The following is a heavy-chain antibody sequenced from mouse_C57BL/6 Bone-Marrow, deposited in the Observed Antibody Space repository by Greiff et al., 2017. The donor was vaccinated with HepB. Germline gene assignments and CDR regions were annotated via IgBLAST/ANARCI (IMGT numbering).Heavy chain of an antibody. Sequence: EVQLQDSGPGLVKPSQSLSLTCSVTGYSITSGYYWNWIRQFPGNKLEWMGYISYDGSNNYNPSLKNRISITRDTSKNQFFLKLNSVTTEDTATYYCAREGYGSSYWYFDVWGTGTTVTVSS. V-gene: IGHV3-6*01. CDR2: ISYDGSN. CDR3: AREGYGSSYWYFDV. D-gene: IGHD1-1*01. J-gene: IGHJ1*03. CDR1: GYSITSGYY.